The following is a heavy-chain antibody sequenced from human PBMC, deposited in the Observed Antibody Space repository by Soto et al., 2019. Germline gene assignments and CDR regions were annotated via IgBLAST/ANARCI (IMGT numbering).Heavy chain of an antibody. J-gene: IGHJ4*02. CDR1: GFTFSSYS. CDR2: ISSSSSYI. CDR3: ARGRSLEEGFDY. V-gene: IGHV3-21*01. Sequence: GGSLRLSCAASGFTFSSYSMNWVRQAPGKGLEWVSSISSSSSYIYYADSVKGRFTISRDNAKNSLYLQMNSLRAEDTAVYYCARGRSLEEGFDYWGQGTLVTVSS. D-gene: IGHD1-1*01.